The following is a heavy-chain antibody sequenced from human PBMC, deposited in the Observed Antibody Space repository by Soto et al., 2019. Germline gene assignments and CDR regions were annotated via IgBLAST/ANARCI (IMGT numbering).Heavy chain of an antibody. D-gene: IGHD3-3*01. V-gene: IGHV1-69*13. CDR2: IIPIFGTA. J-gene: IGHJ6*02. CDR3: ARGRVEWLDYYYYYYGMDV. CDR1: GGTFSSYA. Sequence: SVKVSCKASGGTFSSYAISWVRQAPGQGLEWMGGIIPIFGTANYAQKFQGRVTITADESTSTAYMELSSLGSEDTAVYYCARGRVEWLDYYYYYYGMDVWGRGTTVTVSS.